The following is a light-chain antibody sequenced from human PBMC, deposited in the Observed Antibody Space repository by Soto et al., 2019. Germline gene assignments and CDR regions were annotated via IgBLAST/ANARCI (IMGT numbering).Light chain of an antibody. CDR1: QSVDKF. Sequence: VESPQSPATSSLSPGETATLSCRASQSVDKFLAWYQQRPGQPPRLPMFDSSNRATGVPVRFSGSGSGTVFTLTIDSLEPEDSAVYYCQQRKHWPPITFGQGTRLAIK. CDR3: QQRKHWPPIT. J-gene: IGKJ5*01. V-gene: IGKV3-11*01. CDR2: DSS.